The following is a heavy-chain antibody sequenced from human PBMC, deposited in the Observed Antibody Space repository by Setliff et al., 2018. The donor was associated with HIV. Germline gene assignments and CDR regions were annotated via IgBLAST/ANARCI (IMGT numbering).Heavy chain of an antibody. J-gene: IGHJ4*02. V-gene: IGHV3-11*01. CDR3: AGDLFPYYHDSSPYYPPGY. D-gene: IGHD3-22*01. CDR1: GDTLTELS. CDR2: ISGTATTI. Sequence: SGDTLTELSIHWIRQAPGKGLEWVSSISGTATTIYSADSVKGRFTISRDNAKNSLFLQMNSLRAEDTAVYYCAGDLFPYYHDSSPYYPPGYWGQGTLVTVSS.